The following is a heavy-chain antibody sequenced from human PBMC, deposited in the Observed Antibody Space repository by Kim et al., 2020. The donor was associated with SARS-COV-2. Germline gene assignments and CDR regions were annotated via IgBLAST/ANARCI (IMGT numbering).Heavy chain of an antibody. CDR2: ISYDGSNE. J-gene: IGHJ6*01. CDR3: AKEGDYGSESFNGMDV. D-gene: IGHD3-10*01. Sequence: GGPLRLSCAASGFTFTSYGMHWVRQAPGKGLEWVAVISYDGSNEYYTDSVKGRFTISRDNSKNTLYLQMNSLRAEDTAVYYCAKEGDYGSESFNGMDVWG. V-gene: IGHV3-30*18. CDR1: GFTFTSYG.